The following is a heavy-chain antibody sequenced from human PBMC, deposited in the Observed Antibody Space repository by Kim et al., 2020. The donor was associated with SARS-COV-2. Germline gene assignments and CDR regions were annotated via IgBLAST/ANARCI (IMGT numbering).Heavy chain of an antibody. CDR3: ARERGVGWLWLPPTHAFDI. CDR2: IKQDGSEK. V-gene: IGHV3-7*01. Sequence: GGSLRLSCAASGFTFSSYWMSWVRQAPGKGLEWEANIKQDGSEKYYVDSVKGRFTISRDNAKNSLYLQMNSLRAEDTAVYYCARERGVGWLWLPPTHAFDIWGQGTMVTVSS. D-gene: IGHD5-18*01. CDR1: GFTFSSYW. J-gene: IGHJ3*02.